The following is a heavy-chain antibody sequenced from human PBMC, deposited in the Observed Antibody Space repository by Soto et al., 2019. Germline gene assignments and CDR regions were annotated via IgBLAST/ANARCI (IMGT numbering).Heavy chain of an antibody. D-gene: IGHD4-17*01. V-gene: IGHV4-59*01. J-gene: IGHJ4*02. CDR3: ARDLDYADHIY. CDR2: IYYSGST. CDR1: GGSISSYY. Sequence: SETLSLTCTVSGGSISSYYWSWIRQPPGKGLEWIGYIYYSGSTNYNPSLKSRVTISVDTSKNQFSLKLSSVTAADTAVYYCARDLDYADHIYWGQGTLVTVSS.